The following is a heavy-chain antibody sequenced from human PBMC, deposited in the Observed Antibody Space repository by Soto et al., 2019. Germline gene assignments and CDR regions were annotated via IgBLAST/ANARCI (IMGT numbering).Heavy chain of an antibody. CDR1: GYSFTSYP. D-gene: IGHD2-2*01. CDR2: INAGNGNT. V-gene: IGHV1-3*01. CDR3: ARESLDCSSTSCYALGAFDI. J-gene: IGHJ3*02. Sequence: ASVKVSCKTSGYSFTSYPMHWVRQAPGQRLEWMGWINAGNGNTKYSQKFQGRLSISADKSASTAYMELSSLRSEDTAVYYCARESLDCSSTSCYALGAFDIWGQGTMVTVSS.